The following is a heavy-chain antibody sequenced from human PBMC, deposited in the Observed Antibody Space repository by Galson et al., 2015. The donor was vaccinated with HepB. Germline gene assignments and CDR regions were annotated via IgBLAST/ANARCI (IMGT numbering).Heavy chain of an antibody. J-gene: IGHJ4*02. V-gene: IGHV6-1*01. CDR2: TYYRSKWYN. Sequence: CAISGDSVSSNSAAWNWIRQSPSRGLEWLGRTYYRSKWYNDCAVSVKSRITINPDTSKNQFSLQLNSVTPEDTAVYYCARDIAAAGVYYFDYWGQGTLVTVSS. CDR3: ARDIAAAGVYYFDY. D-gene: IGHD6-13*01. CDR1: GDSVSSNSAA.